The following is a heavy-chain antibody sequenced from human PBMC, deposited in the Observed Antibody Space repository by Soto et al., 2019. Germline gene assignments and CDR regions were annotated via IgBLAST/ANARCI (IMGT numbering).Heavy chain of an antibody. V-gene: IGHV3-48*03. CDR3: ARDPAIYSGKFDYGLDV. CDR1: GFTFSNYE. J-gene: IGHJ6*02. Sequence: EVQLVESGGGLVQAGGSLRLFCAASGFTFSNYEMKWVRQIPGKGLEWVSYIGTRGRTIYYADSVRGRFTISRDNAKNSLDLQMNSLRAEDTAVYYCARDPAIYSGKFDYGLDVWGRGTTVTVSS. D-gene: IGHD4-4*01. CDR2: IGTRGRTI.